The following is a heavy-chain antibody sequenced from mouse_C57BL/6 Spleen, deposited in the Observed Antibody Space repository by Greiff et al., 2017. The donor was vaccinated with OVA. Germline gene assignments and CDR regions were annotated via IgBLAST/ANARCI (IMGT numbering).Heavy chain of an antibody. CDR3: ARGAYYSNWDYFDY. J-gene: IGHJ2*01. V-gene: IGHV1-47*01. D-gene: IGHD2-5*01. CDR1: GYTFTTYP. CDR2: FHPYNDDT. Sequence: VQLQESGAELVKPGASVQMSCKASGYTFTTYPIEWMKQNHGKSLEWIGNFHPYNDDTKYNEKFKGKATLTVEKSSSTVYLELSRLTSDDSAVYYCARGAYYSNWDYFDYWGQGTTLTVSS.